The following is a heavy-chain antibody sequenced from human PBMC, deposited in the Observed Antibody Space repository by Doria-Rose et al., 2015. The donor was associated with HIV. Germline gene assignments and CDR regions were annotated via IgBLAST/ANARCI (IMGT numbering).Heavy chain of an antibody. CDR2: IFSADEI. D-gene: IGHD6-13*01. V-gene: IGHV2-26*01. CDR1: GVSLSSSGMG. CDR3: ARIKSSRWYHKYYFDF. Sequence: SGPVLVKPTETLTLTCTVSGVSLSSSGMGVSWIRQPPGKALEWLANIFSADEISYKTSLQSRLTISSVTSKSQLVLAMTDIDHVDTATYYCARIKSSRWYHKYYFDFWGQETLVIVSA. J-gene: IGHJ4*02.